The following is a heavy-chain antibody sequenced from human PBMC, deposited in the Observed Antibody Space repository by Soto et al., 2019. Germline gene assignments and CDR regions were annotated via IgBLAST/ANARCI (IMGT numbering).Heavy chain of an antibody. CDR2: IHNSENT. J-gene: IGHJ4*02. CDR3: AKDIAGSGWYSLDY. V-gene: IGHV4-59*01. D-gene: IGHD6-19*01. CDR1: GGSINNYY. Sequence: PSVTLSLTCTASGGSINNYYWNWFRQPPGKGLEWIGNIHNSENTNYIPSLVHRVTISRDNSENSLYLQMNSLRTEDTAFYYCAKDIAGSGWYSLDYWGQGTLVTVSS.